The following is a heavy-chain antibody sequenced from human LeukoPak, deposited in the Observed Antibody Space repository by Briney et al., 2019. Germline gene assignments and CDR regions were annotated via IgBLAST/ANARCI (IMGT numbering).Heavy chain of an antibody. V-gene: IGHV1-69*13. J-gene: IGHJ4*02. CDR2: IIPIFGTA. CDR3: ARAKGRSSGGKLDY. D-gene: IGHD6-6*01. CDR1: GGTFSSYA. Sequence: ASVKVSCKASGGTFSSYAISWVRQAPGQGLEWMGGIIPIFGTANYAQKFQGRVAITADESTSTAYMELSSLRSEDTAVYYCARAKGRSSGGKLDYWGQGTLVTVSS.